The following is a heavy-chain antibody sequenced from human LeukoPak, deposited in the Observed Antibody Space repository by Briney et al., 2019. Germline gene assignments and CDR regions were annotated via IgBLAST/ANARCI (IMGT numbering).Heavy chain of an antibody. CDR2: ISWDGART. Sequence: GGSLRLSCAASGFTFDDYTMHWVRQAPGKGLEWVSLISWDGARTSYADSVKGRFTISRDNSENPLYLQMNSLRTEDTALYYCAKDVGSDSYLYYFDYWGQGTLVTVSA. CDR3: AKDVGSDSYLYYFDY. CDR1: GFTFDDYT. J-gene: IGHJ4*02. D-gene: IGHD1-26*01. V-gene: IGHV3-43*01.